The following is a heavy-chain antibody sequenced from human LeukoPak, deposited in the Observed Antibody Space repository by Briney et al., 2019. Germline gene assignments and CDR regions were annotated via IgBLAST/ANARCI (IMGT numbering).Heavy chain of an antibody. J-gene: IGHJ4*02. V-gene: IGHV4-59*01. CDR3: ARVGALYDILTGYNPAHFDY. D-gene: IGHD3-9*01. CDR1: GGSISPYY. CDR2: IYYSGST. Sequence: SETLSLTCTVSGGSISPYYWRWIRQPPGKGLEWIGYIYYSGSTNYNPSLKSRVTISVDPSKNQFSLKLSSVTAADTAVYYCARVGALYDILTGYNPAHFDYWGQGTLVTVSS.